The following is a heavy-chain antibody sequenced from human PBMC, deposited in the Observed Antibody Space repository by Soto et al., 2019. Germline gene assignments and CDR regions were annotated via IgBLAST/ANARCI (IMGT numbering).Heavy chain of an antibody. V-gene: IGHV1-69*13. CDR3: ARSYEEVPPCMNCVSNYLAGYGMDV. CDR2: IIPIFGTA. J-gene: IGHJ6*02. D-gene: IGHD2-8*01. CDR1: GGTFSSYA. Sequence: ASVKVSCKASGGTFSSYAISWVRQAPGQGLEWMGGIIPIFGTANYAQKFQGRVTITADESTSTDYMEMSSLRSEDTAVYYCARSYEEVPPCMNCVSNYLAGYGMDVWGQGTTVTVSS.